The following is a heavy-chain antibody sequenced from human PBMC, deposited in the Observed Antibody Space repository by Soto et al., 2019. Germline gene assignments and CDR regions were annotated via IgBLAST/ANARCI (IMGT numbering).Heavy chain of an antibody. CDR3: AKISTVVTPGDFDY. CDR1: GFTFSSYG. Sequence: GESLKISCAASGFTFSSYGMHWVRQAPGKGLEWVAVISYDGSNKYYADSVKGRFTISRDNSKNTLYLQMNSLRAEDTAVYYCAKISTVVTPGDFDYWGQGTLVTVSS. V-gene: IGHV3-30*18. J-gene: IGHJ4*02. CDR2: ISYDGSNK. D-gene: IGHD2-21*02.